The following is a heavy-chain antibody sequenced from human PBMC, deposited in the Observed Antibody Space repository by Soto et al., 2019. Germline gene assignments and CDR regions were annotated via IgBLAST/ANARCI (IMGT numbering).Heavy chain of an antibody. Sequence: SETLSLTCTVSGGSISSGGYYWSWIRQHPGKGLEWIGYIYYSGSTYYNPSLKSRVTISVDTSKNQFSLKLSSMTAEDTAVYYCARDGNWRLDYWGQGALVTVSS. CDR1: GGSISSGGYY. V-gene: IGHV4-31*03. CDR2: IYYSGST. CDR3: ARDGNWRLDY. D-gene: IGHD1-1*01. J-gene: IGHJ4*02.